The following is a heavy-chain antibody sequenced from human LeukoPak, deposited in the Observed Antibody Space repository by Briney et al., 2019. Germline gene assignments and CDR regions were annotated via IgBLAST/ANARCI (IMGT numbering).Heavy chain of an antibody. V-gene: IGHV1-46*01. J-gene: IGHJ6*02. D-gene: IGHD5-12*01. CDR3: ARVGRWRGGFYYYYGMDV. CDR2: INPSGGST. CDR1: GYTFTSYY. Sequence: ASVKVSCKASGYTFTSYYMHWVRQAPGQGLEWMGIINPSGGSTSYAQKFQGRVTMTRDTSTSTVYMELSSLRSEDTAVYYCARVGRWRGGFYYYYGMDVWGQGTTVTVSS.